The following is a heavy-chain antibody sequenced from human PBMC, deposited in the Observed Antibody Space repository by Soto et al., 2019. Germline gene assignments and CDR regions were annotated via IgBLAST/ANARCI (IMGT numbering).Heavy chain of an antibody. V-gene: IGHV1-18*01. CDR3: ASTYYYDSSGSAGLY. CDR1: GYTFTSYG. J-gene: IGHJ4*02. Sequence: RASVNVSCKASGYTFTSYGISWVRQAPGQGLEWMGWISAYNGNTNYAQKLQGRVTMTTDTSTSTAYMELRSLRSDDTAVYYCASTYYYDSSGSAGLYWGQGTLVTVSS. CDR2: ISAYNGNT. D-gene: IGHD3-22*01.